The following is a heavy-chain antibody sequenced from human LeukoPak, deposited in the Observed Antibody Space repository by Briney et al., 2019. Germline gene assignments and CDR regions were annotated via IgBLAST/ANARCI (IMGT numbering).Heavy chain of an antibody. CDR3: ARDLQARVALYSPDF. CDR2: ISAYNGNT. J-gene: IGHJ4*02. V-gene: IGHV1-18*01. CDR1: GYTFTSYG. D-gene: IGHD2-21*01. Sequence: GASVKVSCKASGYTFTSYGISWVRQAPGQGLEWMGWISAYNGNTNYAQKLQGRVTMTRDTSKSTVYMELSSLRSEDTAVYFCARDLQARVALYSPDFWGQGTLVTVSS.